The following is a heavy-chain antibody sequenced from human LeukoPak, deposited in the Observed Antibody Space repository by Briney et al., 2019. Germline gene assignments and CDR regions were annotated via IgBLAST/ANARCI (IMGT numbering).Heavy chain of an antibody. J-gene: IGHJ6*03. CDR1: DDSITIYY. Sequence: SETLSLTCTVSDDSITIYYWSWIRQPPGKGLEWIGEINHSGSTNYNPSLKSRVTISVDTSKNQFSLKLSSVTAADTAVYYCARRNYYYGSGSYYKPADYYYYYMDVWGKGTTVTISS. D-gene: IGHD3-10*01. CDR2: INHSGST. CDR3: ARRNYYYGSGSYYKPADYYYYYMDV. V-gene: IGHV4-34*01.